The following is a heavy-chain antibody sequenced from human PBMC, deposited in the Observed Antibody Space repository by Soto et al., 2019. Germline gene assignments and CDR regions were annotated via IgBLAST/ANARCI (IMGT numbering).Heavy chain of an antibody. CDR1: GDSVTMSNW. J-gene: IGHJ6*02. D-gene: IGHD6-19*01. CDR2: IYHSGNT. CDR3: ATSGWNEDFYYYYGMDV. V-gene: IGHV4-4*02. Sequence: KPSETLSLTCAVSGDSVTMSNWCSCVRQSPGKGLEWIGEIYHSGNTKYNPSLKSRITMSVDKAKNQFSLKMTSVTAADTAVYYCATSGWNEDFYYYYGMDVWGQGTTVTVSS.